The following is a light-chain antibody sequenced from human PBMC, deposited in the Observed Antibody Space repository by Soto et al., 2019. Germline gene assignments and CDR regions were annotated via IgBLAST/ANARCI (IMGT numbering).Light chain of an antibody. J-gene: IGKJ3*01. V-gene: IGKV2-24*01. CDR3: MQASQFPFT. CDR1: QSLVHSDGSTY. Sequence: DIVMTQTPLSSPVTLGQPASISCRSSQSLVHSDGSTYLSWLHQRPGQPPRLLIYKTSIRFSGVPDRFSDSGAGTDFTLSISRVEAEDVGVYYCMQASQFPFTFGPGTTVDIK. CDR2: KTS.